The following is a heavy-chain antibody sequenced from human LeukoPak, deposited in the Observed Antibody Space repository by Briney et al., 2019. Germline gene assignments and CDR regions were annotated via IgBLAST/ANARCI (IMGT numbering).Heavy chain of an antibody. CDR3: ARDPEGRGGSYDGAFDI. CDR2: ISGSGDST. Sequence: GGSLRLSCAASGFTFSSYAMSWVRQAPGKGLEWVSAISGSGDSTYYADSVKGRFTISRDNSKNTLYLQMNSLRAEDTALYYCARDPEGRGGSYDGAFDIWGQGTMVTVSS. CDR1: GFTFSSYA. J-gene: IGHJ3*02. V-gene: IGHV3-23*01. D-gene: IGHD1-26*01.